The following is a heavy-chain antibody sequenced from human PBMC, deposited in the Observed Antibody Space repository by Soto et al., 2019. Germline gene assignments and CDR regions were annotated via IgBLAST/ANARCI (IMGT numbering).Heavy chain of an antibody. CDR3: ARVQQRETYYYDSSVYGEIDY. V-gene: IGHV3-33*01. J-gene: IGHJ4*02. CDR2: IWYDGSNK. D-gene: IGHD3-22*01. Sequence: GGSLRLSCAASGFTFSSYGMHWVRQAPGKGLEWVAVIWYDGSNKYYADSVKGRFTISRDNSKNTLYLQMNSLRAEDTAVYYWARVQQRETYYYDSSVYGEIDYWGQGTLVTVSS. CDR1: GFTFSSYG.